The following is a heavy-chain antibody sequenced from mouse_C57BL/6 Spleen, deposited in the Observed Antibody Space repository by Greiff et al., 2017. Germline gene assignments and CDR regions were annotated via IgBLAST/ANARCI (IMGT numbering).Heavy chain of an antibody. Sequence: EVQLQQSGPELVKPGASVKISCKASGYSFTDYNMNWVKQSNGKSLEWIGVINPNYGTTSYTQKFKCKATLTVDQSSSTAYMQLNSLTSEDSAVYYCARRRNYGSSYVAGCAYWGQGTLVTVSA. CDR2: INPNYGTT. J-gene: IGHJ3*01. D-gene: IGHD1-1*01. CDR1: GYSFTDYN. CDR3: ARRRNYGSSYVAGCAY. V-gene: IGHV1-39*01.